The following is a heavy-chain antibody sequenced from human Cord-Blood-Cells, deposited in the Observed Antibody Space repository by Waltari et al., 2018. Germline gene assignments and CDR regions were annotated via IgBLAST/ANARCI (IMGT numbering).Heavy chain of an antibody. V-gene: IGHV4-34*01. D-gene: IGHD3-10*01. Sequence: QVQLQQWGAGLLKPSETLSLTCAVYGGSFSGYYWSWIHQPPGKGLEWIGEINHSGSTNYNPSLKSRVTISVDTSKNQFSLKLSSVTAADTAVYYCASYYGSGSYWDYWGQGTLVTVSS. CDR2: INHSGST. J-gene: IGHJ4*02. CDR1: GGSFSGYY. CDR3: ASYYGSGSYWDY.